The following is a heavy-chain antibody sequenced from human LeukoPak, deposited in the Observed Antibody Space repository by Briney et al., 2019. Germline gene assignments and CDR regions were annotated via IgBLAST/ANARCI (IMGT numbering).Heavy chain of an antibody. D-gene: IGHD3-22*01. J-gene: IGHJ4*02. CDR1: GFTFSSYA. Sequence: PGGSLRLSCAASGFTFSSYAMSWVRQAPGKGLEWVSGINWNGGSTGYADSVKGRFTISRDNAKNSLYLQMNSLRAEDTALYYCARDRGCSGYDPTYYYDSSGYYFDYWGQGTLVTVSS. CDR2: INWNGGST. CDR3: ARDRGCSGYDPTYYYDSSGYYFDY. V-gene: IGHV3-20*04.